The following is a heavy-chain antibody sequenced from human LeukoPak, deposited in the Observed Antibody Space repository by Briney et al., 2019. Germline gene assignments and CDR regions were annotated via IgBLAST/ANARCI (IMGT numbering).Heavy chain of an antibody. CDR2: IYHSGST. J-gene: IGHJ3*02. D-gene: IGHD3-22*01. CDR3: ARPPMGLLATAFDI. V-gene: IGHV4-38-2*02. CDR1: GYSISSGYN. Sequence: SETLSLTCTVSGYSISSGYNWGWIRQPPGKGLEWIGSIYHSGSTYYNPSLKSRVTISVDTSKNQFSLKLSSVTAADTAVYYCARPPMGLLATAFDIWGQGTMVTVSS.